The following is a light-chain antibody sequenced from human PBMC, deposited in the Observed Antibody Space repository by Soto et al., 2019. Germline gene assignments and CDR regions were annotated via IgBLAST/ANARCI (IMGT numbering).Light chain of an antibody. CDR1: QSISFY. V-gene: IGKV1-39*01. J-gene: IGKJ5*01. CDR2: GAS. CDR3: QQSYSAPPIT. Sequence: DIQMTQSPSSLSASVGDRITITCRASQSISFYLNWYQQKPGKAPKFLMYGASFLQSGVPSRFSGSGSGTEFTLTIHSLQPEDFATYYCQQSYSAPPITFGQGTRLEIK.